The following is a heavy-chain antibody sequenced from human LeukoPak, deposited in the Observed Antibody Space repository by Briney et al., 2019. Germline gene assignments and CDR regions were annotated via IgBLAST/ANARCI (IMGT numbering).Heavy chain of an antibody. CDR1: GFTFSSYA. J-gene: IGHJ4*02. Sequence: GGSLRLSXAASGFTFSSYAMSWVRQAPGKGLEWVSAISGSGGSTYYADSVKGRFTISRDNSKNTLYLQMNSLRAEDTAVYYCAKGSYSSGWPSDYWGQGTLVTVSS. CDR3: AKGSYSSGWPSDY. V-gene: IGHV3-23*01. D-gene: IGHD6-19*01. CDR2: ISGSGGST.